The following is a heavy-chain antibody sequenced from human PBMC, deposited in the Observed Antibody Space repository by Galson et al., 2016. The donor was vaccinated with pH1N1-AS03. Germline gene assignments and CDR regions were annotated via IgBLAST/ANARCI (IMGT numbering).Heavy chain of an antibody. CDR2: VGPSNVKT. D-gene: IGHD1-26*01. CDR1: GYTFTNYL. Sequence: SVKVSCKASGYTFTNYLIGWVRQAPGQGLESIRWVGPSNVKTKYGQKVQGRVTMTMDTSTTKAYMNLRSLISDDTAVYYCARGLLGLIVGATGSFAFWGQGTLVTVSS. J-gene: IGHJ4*02. V-gene: IGHV1-18*01. CDR3: ARGLLGLIVGATGSFAF.